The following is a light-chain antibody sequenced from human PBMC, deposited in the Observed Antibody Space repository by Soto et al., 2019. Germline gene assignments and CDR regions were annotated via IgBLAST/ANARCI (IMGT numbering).Light chain of an antibody. CDR1: SSDVGGYNY. CDR2: DVS. V-gene: IGLV2-14*01. J-gene: IGLJ1*01. Sequence: QSALTQPASVSGSPGQSITISCTGTSSDVGGYNYVSWYQQHPGKAPKLMIYDVSNRPSGVSNRFSGSKSGNTASLTISGLQAEDEDDYYCSSYTSSRNYVFGTGTKVTVL. CDR3: SSYTSSRNYV.